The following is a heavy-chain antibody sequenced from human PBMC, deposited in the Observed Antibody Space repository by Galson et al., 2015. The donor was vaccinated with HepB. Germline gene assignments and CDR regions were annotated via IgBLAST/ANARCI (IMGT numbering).Heavy chain of an antibody. D-gene: IGHD2-15*01. CDR2: ISSSSSTI. CDR1: GFTFSSYS. CDR3: AREAEGIVVVVAARYYFDY. V-gene: IGHV3-48*01. J-gene: IGHJ4*02. Sequence: SLRLSCAASGFTFSSYSMNWVRQAPGKGLEWVSYISSSSSTIYYADSVKGRFTISRDNAKNSLYLQMNSLRAEDTAVYYCAREAEGIVVVVAARYYFDYWGQGTLVTVSS.